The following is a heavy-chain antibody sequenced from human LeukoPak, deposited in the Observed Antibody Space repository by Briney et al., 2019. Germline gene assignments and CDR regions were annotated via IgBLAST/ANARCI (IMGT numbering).Heavy chain of an antibody. CDR2: IYDSGST. Sequence: PSETLSLTCTVSGGSISIYYWSWIRQPPGKGLEWIGYIYDSGSTNYNPSLKSRVTISVDTSKNQFSLKLRSVTAADTAVYYCARVTGYMIEDYFDYWGQGTLVTVSS. CDR1: GGSISIYY. V-gene: IGHV4-59*01. D-gene: IGHD3-22*01. CDR3: ARVTGYMIEDYFDY. J-gene: IGHJ4*02.